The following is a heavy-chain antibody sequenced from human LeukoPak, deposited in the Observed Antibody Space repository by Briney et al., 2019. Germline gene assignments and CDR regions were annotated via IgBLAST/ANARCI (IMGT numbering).Heavy chain of an antibody. J-gene: IGHJ4*02. Sequence: SQTLSLTCTVSGGSISSGSYYWSWIRQPAGKGLEWIGRIYTSGSTNYNPSLKSRVTISVDTSKNQFSLKLSSVTAADTAVYYCARGWSDYFDYWGQGTLVTVSS. D-gene: IGHD2-15*01. CDR3: ARGWSDYFDY. CDR2: IYTSGST. V-gene: IGHV4-61*02. CDR1: GGSISSGSYY.